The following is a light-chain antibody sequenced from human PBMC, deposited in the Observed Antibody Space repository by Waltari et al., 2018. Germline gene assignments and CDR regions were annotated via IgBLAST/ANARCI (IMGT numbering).Light chain of an antibody. Sequence: EIVLTQSPRTMSLSPGDRATLSCRASQSVTASQVAWYQHKPGQAPRLLVYGASTRATGTPDRFSGTGSETDCILSIRGLEPEDFAVYCCQQYGSSSRFTFGPGTKV. CDR1: QSVTASQ. J-gene: IGKJ3*01. CDR2: GAS. CDR3: QQYGSSSRFT. V-gene: IGKV3-20*01.